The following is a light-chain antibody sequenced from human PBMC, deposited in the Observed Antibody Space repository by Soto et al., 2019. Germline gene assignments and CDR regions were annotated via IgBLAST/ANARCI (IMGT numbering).Light chain of an antibody. J-gene: IGLJ1*01. CDR1: SSDVGGYNY. CDR3: SSYTSSSTPWV. CDR2: DVS. Sequence: QSALTQPASVSGSPGQSITISCTGTSSDVGGYNYVSWYQQHPGKAPKLMIYDVSNRPSGVSNRFSGSKSGNTASLTISGLQAEDEADYYCSSYTSSSTPWVFGTGTKVTVL. V-gene: IGLV2-14*01.